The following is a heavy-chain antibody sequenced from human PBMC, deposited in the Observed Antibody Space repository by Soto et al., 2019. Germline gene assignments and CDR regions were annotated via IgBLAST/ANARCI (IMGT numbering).Heavy chain of an antibody. CDR2: ISYDGSNK. D-gene: IGHD1-26*01. CDR1: GFTFSSYG. V-gene: IGHV3-30*18. Sequence: QVQLVESGGGVVQPGRSLRLSCAASGFTFSSYGMHWVRQAPGKGLEWVAVISYDGSNKYYADSVKGRFTISRDNSKNTLYLQMNSLRAEDTAVYYCAKVPASWYSGSYDAPDWGQGTLVTVSS. J-gene: IGHJ4*02. CDR3: AKVPASWYSGSYDAPD.